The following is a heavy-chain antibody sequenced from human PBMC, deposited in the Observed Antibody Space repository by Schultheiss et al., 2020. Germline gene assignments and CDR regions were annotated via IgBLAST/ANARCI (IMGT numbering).Heavy chain of an antibody. CDR2: IYSGGST. CDR3: ARSRGGDCSFDY. J-gene: IGHJ4*02. CDR1: GFTVSSNY. Sequence: GGSLRLSCAASGFTVSSNYMSWVRQAPGKGLEWVSVIYSGGSTYYADSVKGRFTISRDNSKNTLYLQMNSLRAEDTAVYYCARSRGGDCSFDYWGQGTLVTVSS. D-gene: IGHD2-21*02. V-gene: IGHV3-66*01.